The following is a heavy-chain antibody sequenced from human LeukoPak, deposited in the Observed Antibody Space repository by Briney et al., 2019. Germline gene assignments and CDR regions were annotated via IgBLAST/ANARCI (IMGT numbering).Heavy chain of an antibody. V-gene: IGHV3-48*03. J-gene: IGHJ4*02. D-gene: IGHD3-10*01. CDR2: ISSSGSTI. CDR1: GFTFSSYE. Sequence: PGGSLRLSCAASGFTFSSYEMNWVRQAPGKGLEWVSYISSSGSTIYYADSVKGRFTISRDNAKNSLYLQMNSLRAEDTAVYYCARSTMVRGVITPGPRGFFKAYYFDYWGQGTLVTVSS. CDR3: ARSTMVRGVITPGPRGFFKAYYFDY.